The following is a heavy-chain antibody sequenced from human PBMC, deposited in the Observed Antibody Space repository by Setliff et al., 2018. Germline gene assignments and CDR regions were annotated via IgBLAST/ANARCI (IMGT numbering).Heavy chain of an antibody. V-gene: IGHV3-23*03. CDR1: GFTLSPYA. Sequence: GGSLRLSCAASGFTLSPYAMSWVRQAPGKGLEWVSTIYSGDRDTFYTDSVKGRFTIFRDGSKNTLHLQMTSLRAEDTAVYYCAKPQLELRWGFESWGQGTLVTVSS. J-gene: IGHJ4*02. D-gene: IGHD1-7*01. CDR3: AKPQLELRWGFES. CDR2: IYSGDRDT.